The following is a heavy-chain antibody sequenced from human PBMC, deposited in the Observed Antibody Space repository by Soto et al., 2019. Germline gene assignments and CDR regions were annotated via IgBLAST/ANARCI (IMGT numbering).Heavy chain of an antibody. Sequence: EVQLVESGGGLAQPGGSLRLSCIASGFIFSDNWMHWVRQAPGKGLVWVSRINADGTNTAYADSVKGRFTISRDNAKNTLYLEMNSLRAEDTAVYYCVKSYGLPRGWGQGALVTVS. V-gene: IGHV3-74*01. J-gene: IGHJ4*02. CDR2: INADGTNT. CDR3: VKSYGLPRG. CDR1: GFIFSDNW. D-gene: IGHD4-17*01.